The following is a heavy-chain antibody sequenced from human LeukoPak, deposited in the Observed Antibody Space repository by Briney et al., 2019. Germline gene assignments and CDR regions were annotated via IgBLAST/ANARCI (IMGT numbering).Heavy chain of an antibody. CDR3: AKDRDSSSWYLGSCFGDS. V-gene: IGHV3-48*03. J-gene: IGHJ4*02. CDR1: GFSLSTFE. CDR2: ISSSGITK. Sequence: GGSLRLSCAASGFSLSTFEMNWVRQAPGKGLEWLSYISSSGITKYYADSVKGRFTISRDNPKNTLYLEMNSLRAEDTAVYYCAKDRDSSSWYLGSCFGDSWGQGTLVTVSS. D-gene: IGHD6-13*01.